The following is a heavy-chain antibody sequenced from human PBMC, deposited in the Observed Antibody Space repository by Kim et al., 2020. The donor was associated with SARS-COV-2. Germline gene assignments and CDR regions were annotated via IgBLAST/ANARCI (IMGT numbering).Heavy chain of an antibody. CDR3: ARDAERISSLVRGVIIDAEGRFDY. CDR2: IWYDGSNK. J-gene: IGHJ4*02. Sequence: GGSLRLSCAASGFTFSSYGMHWVRQAPGKGLEWVAVIWYDGSNKYYADSVKGRFTISRDNSKNTLYLQMNSLRAEDTAVYYCARDAERISSLVRGVIIDAEGRFDYWGQGTLVTVSS. V-gene: IGHV3-33*08. CDR1: GFTFSSYG. D-gene: IGHD3-10*01.